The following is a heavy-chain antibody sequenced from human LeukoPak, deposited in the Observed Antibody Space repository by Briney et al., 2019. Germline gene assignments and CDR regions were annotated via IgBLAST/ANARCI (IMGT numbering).Heavy chain of an antibody. J-gene: IGHJ4*02. Sequence: GASVKVSCKASGYTFTSYGINWVRQAHGQGLRWMGWISAYNGNTNYAHKVQGRVTMTTDTSTNTAYMELRSLRSDDTAVYYCARESSGRTDGTAYDYWGQGTLVTVSS. V-gene: IGHV1-18*01. CDR3: ARESSGRTDGTAYDY. CDR2: ISAYNGNT. D-gene: IGHD3/OR15-3a*01. CDR1: GYTFTSYG.